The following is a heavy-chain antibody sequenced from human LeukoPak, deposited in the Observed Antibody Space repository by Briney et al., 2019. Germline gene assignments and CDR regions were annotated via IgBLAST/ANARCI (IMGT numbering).Heavy chain of an antibody. CDR2: IYYSGST. V-gene: IGHV4-59*01. D-gene: IGHD3-9*01. J-gene: IGHJ4*02. Sequence: SETLSLTCTVSGGSISSYYWSWIRQPPGKGLEWIGYIYYSGSTNYNPSLKSRVTISVDTSKNQFSLKLSSVTAADTAVYYCARGSARGGDILTGYHREDFDYWGQGTLVTVSS. CDR1: GGSISSYY. CDR3: ARGSARGGDILTGYHREDFDY.